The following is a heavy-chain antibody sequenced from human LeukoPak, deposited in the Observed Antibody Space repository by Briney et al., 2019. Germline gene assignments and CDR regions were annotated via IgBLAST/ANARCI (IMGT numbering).Heavy chain of an antibody. CDR3: AKESHDYGPGSYGDY. V-gene: IGHV3-23*01. J-gene: IGHJ4*02. CDR1: GFTFSNYA. Sequence: GGSLRLSCAASGFTFSNYAMSWVRQVPGKGLEWVSVVSGSGGRTYYADSVKGRFTISRDNSKNTLYLQMNSLRAEDTAKYYCAKESHDYGPGSYGDYWGQGTLVTVSS. D-gene: IGHD3-10*01. CDR2: VSGSGGRT.